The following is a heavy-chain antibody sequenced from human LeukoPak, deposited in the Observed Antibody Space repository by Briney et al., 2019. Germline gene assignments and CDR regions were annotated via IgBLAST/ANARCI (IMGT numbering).Heavy chain of an antibody. D-gene: IGHD5-24*01. Sequence: PGGSLRLSCAASGFTFSSYGMHWVRQAPGKGLEWVAVISYDGSNKYYADSVKGRFTISRDNPKNTLYLQMNSLRAEDTAVYYCANGGRDGYNYYFDYWGQGTLVTVSS. CDR1: GFTFSSYG. J-gene: IGHJ4*02. V-gene: IGHV3-30*18. CDR2: ISYDGSNK. CDR3: ANGGRDGYNYYFDY.